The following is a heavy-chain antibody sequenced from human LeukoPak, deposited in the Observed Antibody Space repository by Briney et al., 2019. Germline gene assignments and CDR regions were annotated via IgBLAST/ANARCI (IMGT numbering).Heavy chain of an antibody. CDR3: ARDGYDYVWAPDY. Sequence: PGGSLRLSCAASGFTFSSYWMHWVRQAPGKGLVWVSRINSDGSSTSYADSVKGRLTISRDNAKNTLYLQMNSLRAEDTAVYYCARDGYDYVWAPDYWGQGTLVTVSS. D-gene: IGHD3-16*01. CDR2: INSDGSST. J-gene: IGHJ4*02. V-gene: IGHV3-74*01. CDR1: GFTFSSYW.